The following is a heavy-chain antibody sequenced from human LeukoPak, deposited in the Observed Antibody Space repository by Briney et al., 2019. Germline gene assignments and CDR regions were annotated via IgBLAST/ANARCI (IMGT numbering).Heavy chain of an antibody. CDR3: ATTYDYGGNSGALDY. CDR1: GGTFSSYA. D-gene: IGHD4-23*01. J-gene: IGHJ4*02. V-gene: IGHV1-69*05. Sequence: SVKVSCKASGGTFSSYAISWVRQAPGQGLEWMGGIIPIFGTANYAQKFQGRVTITTDESTSTAYMELSSLRSEDTAVYYCATTYDYGGNSGALDYWGQGTLVTVSS. CDR2: IIPIFGTA.